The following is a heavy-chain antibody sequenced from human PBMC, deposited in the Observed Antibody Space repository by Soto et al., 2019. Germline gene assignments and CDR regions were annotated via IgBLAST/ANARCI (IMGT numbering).Heavy chain of an antibody. D-gene: IGHD3-3*01. CDR2: IYYSGNT. V-gene: IGHV4-59*01. J-gene: IGHJ6*02. CDR3: ARGVYDYWSGYYAGSGLDV. Sequence: QVQLLQSGPGLLNPSEILSLTCSASGGAISPFYWSWIRQSPRKGLEWIGYIYYSGNTNYNPSLKSQVTISVDTSNDPFSLRLSSVTAADSAVYYCARGVYDYWSGYYAGSGLDVWGQGTSVIVSS. CDR1: GGAISPFY.